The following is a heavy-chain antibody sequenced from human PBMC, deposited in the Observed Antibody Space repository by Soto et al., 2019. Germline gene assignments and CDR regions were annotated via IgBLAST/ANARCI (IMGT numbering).Heavy chain of an antibody. V-gene: IGHV3-23*01. CDR3: AKRRAQQLENWQFDV. J-gene: IGHJ2*01. Sequence: EVQLLESGGGLVQPGGSLRLSCVASGFSFSDRAMAWVRQAPGKGLEGVSDISSDGGGTFYADSVKGRFTISRDNVKKTVHLQMNRLRDEDTATYYCAKRRAQQLENWQFDVWGRGSLVSVAS. D-gene: IGHD1-1*01. CDR2: ISSDGGGT. CDR1: GFSFSDRA.